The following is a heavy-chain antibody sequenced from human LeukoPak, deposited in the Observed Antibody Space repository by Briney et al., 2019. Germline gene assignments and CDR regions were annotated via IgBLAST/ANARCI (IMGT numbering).Heavy chain of an antibody. J-gene: IGHJ4*02. CDR1: GFTFSGYG. Sequence: GGSLRLSCAASGFTFSGYGMHWVRQAPGKGLEWVAFIRYDGSNKYYADSVKGRFTISRDNSKNTLYLQMNSLRAEDTAVYYCAKDHSSGWYGVIDYWGQGTLVTVSS. CDR3: AKDHSSGWYGVIDY. CDR2: IRYDGSNK. V-gene: IGHV3-30*02. D-gene: IGHD6-19*01.